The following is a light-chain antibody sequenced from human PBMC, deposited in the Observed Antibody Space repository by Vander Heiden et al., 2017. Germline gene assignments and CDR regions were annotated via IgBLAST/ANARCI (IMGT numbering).Light chain of an antibody. CDR2: KAS. CDR3: QKYNSYWT. CDR1: QSSSSW. V-gene: IGKV1-5*03. Sequence: DIQMPQSPSTLSASVGDRVTITCRASQSSSSWLAWHQQKPGKAPKLLIDKASRLESRVPSRFSGRGSGTEFTLTISILQPDDFATYYCQKYNSYWTFGQGTKVEIK. J-gene: IGKJ1*01.